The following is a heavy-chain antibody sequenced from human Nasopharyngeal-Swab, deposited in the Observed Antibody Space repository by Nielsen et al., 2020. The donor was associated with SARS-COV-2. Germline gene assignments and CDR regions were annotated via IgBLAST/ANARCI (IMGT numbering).Heavy chain of an antibody. CDR2: INPNTGVT. Sequence: ASVKVSCKASGYTFTGYYMDWVRQAPGQGPECIGRINPNTGVTTYAQKFQGRVIMTRDTSIGTAYMELSRLRSDDTAIYYCARENTMFRGVIALFDYWGQGTLVTVSS. CDR3: ARENTMFRGVIALFDY. V-gene: IGHV1-2*06. CDR1: GYTFTGYY. D-gene: IGHD3-10*01. J-gene: IGHJ4*02.